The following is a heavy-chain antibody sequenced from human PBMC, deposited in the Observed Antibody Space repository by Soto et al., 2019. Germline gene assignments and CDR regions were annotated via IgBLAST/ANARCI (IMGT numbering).Heavy chain of an antibody. V-gene: IGHV3-33*01. Sequence: QVQLVESGGGVVQSERSLRVSCAASGFTFSGHAMHWVHQAPGKGLEWVAQIWSDGGNKYYADSVKGRFTISRDNSKNTLILQMNSLRAEDTAVYYCARDGQEGTPYGMDVWGQGTTVTVSS. J-gene: IGHJ6*02. CDR1: GFTFSGHA. CDR2: IWSDGGNK. CDR3: ARDGQEGTPYGMDV. D-gene: IGHD3-10*01.